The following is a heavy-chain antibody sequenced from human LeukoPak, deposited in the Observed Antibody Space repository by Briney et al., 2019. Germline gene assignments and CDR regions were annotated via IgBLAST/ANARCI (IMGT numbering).Heavy chain of an antibody. CDR2: INPNSGGT. Sequence: ASVKVSCEASGYSFTANYIHWVRQAPGQGLEWMGWINPNSGGTNYRQKFQGRVTMTRDTSISTAYMELSSLRSEDTAVYYCARDPGATYCSSTSCHIFDYWGQGTLVTVSS. CDR1: GYSFTANY. V-gene: IGHV1-2*02. J-gene: IGHJ4*02. CDR3: ARDPGATYCSSTSCHIFDY. D-gene: IGHD2-2*02.